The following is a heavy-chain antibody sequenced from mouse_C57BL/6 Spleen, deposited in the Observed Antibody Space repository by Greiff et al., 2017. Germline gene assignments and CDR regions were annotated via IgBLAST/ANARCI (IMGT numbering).Heavy chain of an antibody. V-gene: IGHV1-85*01. CDR1: GYTFTSYE. Sequence: QVQLQQSGPELVKPGASVKLSCKASGYTFTSYEINWVKQRPGQGLEWIGWIYPRDGSTKYNEKFKGKATLTVDTSSSTAYMELHSLTSEDSAVYFCARRGTKAAMDYWGQGTSVTVSS. J-gene: IGHJ4*01. D-gene: IGHD1-2*01. CDR3: ARRGTKAAMDY. CDR2: IYPRDGST.